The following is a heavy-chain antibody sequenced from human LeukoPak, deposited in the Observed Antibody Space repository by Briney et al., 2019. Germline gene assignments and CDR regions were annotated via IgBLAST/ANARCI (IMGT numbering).Heavy chain of an antibody. V-gene: IGHV4-39*02. CDR2: IYYSGST. Sequence: SETLSLTCTVSAGSISSSSYYWGWIRQPPGKGREWIGRIYYSGSTYYNPSLKSRVTISVDTSKNQFSLKLSSVTAADTAVYYCAREERITIFGVVIHWFDPWGQGTLVTVSS. J-gene: IGHJ5*02. CDR3: AREERITIFGVVIHWFDP. D-gene: IGHD3-3*01. CDR1: AGSISSSSYY.